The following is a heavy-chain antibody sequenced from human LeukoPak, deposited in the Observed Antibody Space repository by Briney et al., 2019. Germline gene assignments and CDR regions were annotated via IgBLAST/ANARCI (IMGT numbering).Heavy chain of an antibody. V-gene: IGHV4-59*01. Sequence: NPSETLSLTCTVPGGSISSYYWSWIRQPPGKGLEWIGYIYYSGTTNYNPSLKSRVTISVDTSKNQFSLKLNSVTAADTAVYYCARGVYIAAAQYGYWGQGTLVTVSS. CDR2: IYYSGTT. CDR1: GGSISSYY. J-gene: IGHJ4*02. D-gene: IGHD6-13*01. CDR3: ARGVYIAAAQYGY.